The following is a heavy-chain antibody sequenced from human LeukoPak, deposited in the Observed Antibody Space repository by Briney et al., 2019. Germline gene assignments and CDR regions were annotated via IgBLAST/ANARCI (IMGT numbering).Heavy chain of an antibody. J-gene: IGHJ3*02. Sequence: PGGSPRLSCAASGFTFSSYWMHWVRQAPGKGLVWVSRINTDGSSTSYADSVKGRFTISRDNAKNTLYLQMNSLRAEDTAVYYCARDEDYDSSGYFPFDIWGQGTMVTVSS. CDR3: ARDEDYDSSGYFPFDI. D-gene: IGHD3-22*01. V-gene: IGHV3-74*01. CDR1: GFTFSSYW. CDR2: INTDGSST.